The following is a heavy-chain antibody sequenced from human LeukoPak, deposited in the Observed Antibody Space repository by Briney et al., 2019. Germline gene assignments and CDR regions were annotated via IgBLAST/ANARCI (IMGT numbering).Heavy chain of an antibody. Sequence: GGSLRLSCAASGFTVNSNYLSWVRQAPGKGLEWVSTLYNTGNTYYANSVKGRFSISRDNSKNTLFLQMNSLRAEDTAVYYCARLTADGRLYFVDWGPGTLGNVSS. D-gene: IGHD6-13*01. CDR2: LYNTGNT. CDR1: GFTVNSNY. CDR3: ARLTADGRLYFVD. V-gene: IGHV3-53*01. J-gene: IGHJ4*02.